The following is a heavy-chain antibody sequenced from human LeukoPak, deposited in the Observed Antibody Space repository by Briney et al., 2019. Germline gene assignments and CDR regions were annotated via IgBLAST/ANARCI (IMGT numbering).Heavy chain of an antibody. D-gene: IGHD1-26*01. CDR1: GGSITSNNGA. CDR2: TYYSSKWYN. J-gene: IGHJ4*02. V-gene: IGHV6-1*01. Sequence: SQTHSLTCAISGGSITSNNGAWNWIRQSPSRGLEWLGSTYYSSKWYNDYAVSVKSRITINPDTSKNQFSLQLNSVTPEDTAVYYCASEDPHRKFGSYYIYFDYWGQGTLVTVSS. CDR3: ASEDPHRKFGSYYIYFDY.